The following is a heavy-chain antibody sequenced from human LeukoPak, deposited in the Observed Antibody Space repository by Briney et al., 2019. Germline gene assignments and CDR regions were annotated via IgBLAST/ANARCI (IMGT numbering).Heavy chain of an antibody. CDR3: ARAPGYYGSGADY. V-gene: IGHV3-48*03. CDR2: ISSSGSTI. CDR1: GFTFSSYE. J-gene: IGHJ4*02. D-gene: IGHD3-10*01. Sequence: GGSLRLSCAASGFTFSSYEMNWVRQAPGKGLEWVSYISSSGSTIYYADSVKDRFTISRDNAKNSLYLQMNSLRAEDTAVYYCARAPGYYGSGADYWGEETLVTVSS.